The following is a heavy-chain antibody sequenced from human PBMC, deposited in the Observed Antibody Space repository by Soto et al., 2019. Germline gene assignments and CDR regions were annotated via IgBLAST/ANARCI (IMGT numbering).Heavy chain of an antibody. CDR1: GYTFNGYY. J-gene: IGHJ5*02. V-gene: IGHV1-2*02. Sequence: GASVTVSCKASGYTFNGYYMHWLRQAPRQGLEWMGWINPNSGGTNYAQKFQGRVTMTRDTSISTAYMELSRLRSDDTAVYYGARDDRGSSGWYGIDPWGQGTLVTVSS. CDR2: INPNSGGT. D-gene: IGHD6-19*01. CDR3: ARDDRGSSGWYGIDP.